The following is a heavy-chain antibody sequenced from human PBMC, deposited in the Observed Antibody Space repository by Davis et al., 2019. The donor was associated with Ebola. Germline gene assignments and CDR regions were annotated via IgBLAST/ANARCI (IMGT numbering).Heavy chain of an antibody. D-gene: IGHD6-19*01. V-gene: IGHV1-8*02. CDR1: GYTFTSYG. CDR3: ARGRDSGWPFDY. CDR2: MSPNSGTT. J-gene: IGHJ4*02. Sequence: ASVKVSCKASGYTFTSYGITWVRQAPGQGLEWMGWMSPNSGTTGHAQNFRGRVTMTRDTSISTAYMELSSLRFEDTAVYYCARGRDSGWPFDYWGQGTLVTVSS.